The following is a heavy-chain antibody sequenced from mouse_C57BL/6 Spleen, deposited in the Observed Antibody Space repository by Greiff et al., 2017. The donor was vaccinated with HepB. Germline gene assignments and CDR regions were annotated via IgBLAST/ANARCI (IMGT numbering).Heavy chain of an antibody. D-gene: IGHD3-2*02. CDR3: ARHASSGSSWFAY. Sequence: EVKLMESGGDLVKPGGSLKLSCAASGFTFSSYGMSWVRQTPDKRLEWVATISSGGSYTYYPDSVKGRFTISRDNAKNTLYLQMSSLKSEDTAMYYCARHASSGSSWFAYWGQGTLVTVSA. V-gene: IGHV5-6*01. J-gene: IGHJ3*01. CDR1: GFTFSSYG. CDR2: ISSGGSYT.